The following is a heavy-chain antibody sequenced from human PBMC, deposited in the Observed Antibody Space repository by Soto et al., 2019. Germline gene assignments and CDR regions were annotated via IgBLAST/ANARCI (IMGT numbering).Heavy chain of an antibody. J-gene: IGHJ3*02. Sequence: GGSLRLSCAASGFTFDDYAMHWVRQAPGKGLEWVSGISWNSGSIGYADSVKGRFTISRDNAKNSLYLQMNSLRAEDTALYYCAKDMWIQLWLHAFDIWGQGTMVTVSS. D-gene: IGHD5-18*01. CDR2: ISWNSGSI. CDR1: GFTFDDYA. V-gene: IGHV3-9*01. CDR3: AKDMWIQLWLHAFDI.